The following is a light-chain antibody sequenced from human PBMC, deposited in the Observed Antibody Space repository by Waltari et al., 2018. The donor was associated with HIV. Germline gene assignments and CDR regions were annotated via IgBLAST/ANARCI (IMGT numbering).Light chain of an antibody. CDR1: SSNIGINT. V-gene: IGLV1-44*01. Sequence: QSVLTHPPSASGTPGQRVTISCSGSSSNIGINTVNWYQHLPGTAPKLLIYSSSRRPSGVPDRFSGSKSGTSASLAISGLQAEDEADYDCAAWDDRLNGWVFGGGTKLTVL. J-gene: IGLJ3*02. CDR2: SSS. CDR3: AAWDDRLNGWV.